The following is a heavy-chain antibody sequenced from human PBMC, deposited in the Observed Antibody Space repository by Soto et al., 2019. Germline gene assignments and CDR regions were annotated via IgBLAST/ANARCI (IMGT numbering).Heavy chain of an antibody. J-gene: IGHJ4*03. D-gene: IGHD4-17*01. CDR2: THYSGRT. CDR3: ATHFYGAYVVDS. CDR1: GFSISSGHY. Sequence: SETLSLTCAVSGFSISSGHYWGWMRQTPGKGLEWIGSTHYSGRTYYSTSLKSRVTISVDTSKNQVSLRLRSVTAADTALYYCATHFYGAYVVDSWGQGTRVTVSS. V-gene: IGHV4-38-2*01.